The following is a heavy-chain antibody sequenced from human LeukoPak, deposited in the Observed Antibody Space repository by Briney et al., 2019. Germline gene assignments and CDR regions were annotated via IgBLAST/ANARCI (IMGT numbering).Heavy chain of an antibody. D-gene: IGHD6-13*01. CDR2: ISYSGST. CDR1: GGSISSYY. J-gene: IGHJ4*02. V-gene: IGHV4-59*08. CDR3: AGLAAAGTVFDY. Sequence: SETLSLTCTVSGGSISSYYWSWSRQPPGKGLEWIGYISYSGSTNYNPSLKSRVTISVDTSKNQFSLKLSSVTAADTAVYYCAGLAAAGTVFDYWGQGTLVTVSS.